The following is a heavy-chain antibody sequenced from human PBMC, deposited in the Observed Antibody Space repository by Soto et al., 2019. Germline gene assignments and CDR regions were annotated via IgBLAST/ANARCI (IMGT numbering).Heavy chain of an antibody. CDR1: GYTFTSYG. V-gene: IGHV1-18*01. D-gene: IGHD3-10*01. CDR2: ISAYNGNT. J-gene: IGHJ5*02. CDR3: ARVASRYYGSKGDWFDP. Sequence: QVQLVQSGAEVKKPGASVKVSCKASGYTFTSYGISWVRQAPGQGLEWMGWISAYNGNTNYAQKLQGRVTMTTDTSPSTAYMERRSLRSDDTAVYYCARVASRYYGSKGDWFDPWGQGTLVTVSS.